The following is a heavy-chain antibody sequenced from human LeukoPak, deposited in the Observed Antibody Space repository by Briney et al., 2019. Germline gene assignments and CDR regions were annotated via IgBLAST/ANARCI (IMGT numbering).Heavy chain of an antibody. CDR3: ANHRDYYYYGMDV. CDR2: LSHSGGSA. V-gene: IGHV3-23*01. CDR1: GFSFSTYV. J-gene: IGHJ6*02. Sequence: GGSLRLSCAGSGFSFSTYVLSWVRQAPGKGLEWVSSLSHSGGSAYYTDSVKGRFTISRDNSKNTLYLQMNSLRAEDTAVYYCANHRDYYYYGMDVWGQGTTVTVSS.